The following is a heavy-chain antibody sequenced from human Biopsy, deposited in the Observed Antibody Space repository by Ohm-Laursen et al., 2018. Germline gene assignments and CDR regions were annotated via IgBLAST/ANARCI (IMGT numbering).Heavy chain of an antibody. CDR3: ATKLTGYFHR. CDR2: NIPILGTG. J-gene: IGHJ1*01. Sequence: SAKVSCKVPGGTFSNYGVNWVRQAPGQGLEWLGGNIPILGTGNYAQKFQDRVTVAADTSTSTATMELRSLRSDDTAVYYCATKLTGYFHRWGQGTLVIVSS. CDR1: GGTFSNYG. D-gene: IGHD3-9*01. V-gene: IGHV1-69*06.